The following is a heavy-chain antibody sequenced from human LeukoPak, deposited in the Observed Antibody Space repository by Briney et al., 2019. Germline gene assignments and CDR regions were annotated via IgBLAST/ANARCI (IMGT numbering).Heavy chain of an antibody. CDR3: ARPTYYYDSSGYYVWGYFDY. D-gene: IGHD3-22*01. J-gene: IGHJ4*02. V-gene: IGHV5-51*01. CDR2: IYPGDSDT. CDR1: GYSFTSYW. Sequence: GESLKISCKGSGYSFTSYWIGWVRQMPGKGLEWMGIIYPGDSDTRYSPSFQGQVTISADKSISTAYLQWSSLKASDTAMYYCARPTYYYDSSGYYVWGYFDYWGQGTLVTVSS.